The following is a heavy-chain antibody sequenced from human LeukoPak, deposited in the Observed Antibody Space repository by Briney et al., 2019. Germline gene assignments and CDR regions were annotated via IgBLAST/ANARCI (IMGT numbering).Heavy chain of an antibody. CDR2: INSDGSST. D-gene: IGHD6-13*01. Sequence: GGSLGLSCAASGFTLSRYWMHWVRQAPGKGLVWVSRINSDGSSTRYADSVKGRFTISRDNAKNTLYLQMNSLRAEDTAVYYCARAEYSSSWYGYFQHWGQGTLVTVSS. V-gene: IGHV3-74*01. J-gene: IGHJ1*01. CDR1: GFTLSRYW. CDR3: ARAEYSSSWYGYFQH.